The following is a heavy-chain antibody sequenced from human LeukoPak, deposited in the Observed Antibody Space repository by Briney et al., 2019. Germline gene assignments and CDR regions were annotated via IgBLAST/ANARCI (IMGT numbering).Heavy chain of an antibody. Sequence: GGSLRLSCAASGFTFSSYAMSWVRQAPGKGLEWVSAISGSGGSTYYADSVKGGFTISRDNSKNTLYLQMNSLRAEDTAVYYCAKGQRPFDFFDYWGQGTLVTVSS. V-gene: IGHV3-23*01. D-gene: IGHD3-3*01. CDR3: AKGQRPFDFFDY. CDR1: GFTFSSYA. J-gene: IGHJ4*02. CDR2: ISGSGGST.